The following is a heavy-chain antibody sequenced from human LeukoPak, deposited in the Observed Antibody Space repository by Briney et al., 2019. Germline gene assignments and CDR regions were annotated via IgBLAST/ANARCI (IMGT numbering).Heavy chain of an antibody. CDR1: GGSINSSSYY. CDR2: IYYSGST. Sequence: PSETLSLTCTVSGGSINSSSYYWGWIRQPPGKGLEWIGSIYYSGSTYYNPSLKSRVTISVDTSENQFSLKLSSVTAADTAAYYCARQGITIFGPFDPWGQGTLVTVSS. D-gene: IGHD3-3*01. J-gene: IGHJ5*02. CDR3: ARQGITIFGPFDP. V-gene: IGHV4-39*01.